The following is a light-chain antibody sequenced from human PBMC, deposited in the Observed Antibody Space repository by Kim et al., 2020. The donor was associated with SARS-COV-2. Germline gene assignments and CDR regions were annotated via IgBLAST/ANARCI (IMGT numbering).Light chain of an antibody. CDR3: SALDSSLSAKV. CDR1: SNIVGNQG. CDR2: RNN. J-gene: IGLJ2*01. Sequence: QTATITCTGNSNIVGNQGAAWLQQHQGHPPKLLSYRNNNRPSGISERFSASRSGNTASLTITGLQPEDEADYYCSALDSSLSAKVFGGGTKLTVL. V-gene: IGLV10-54*02.